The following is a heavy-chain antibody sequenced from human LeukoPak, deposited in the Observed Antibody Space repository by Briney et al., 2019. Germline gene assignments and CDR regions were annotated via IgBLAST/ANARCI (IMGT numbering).Heavy chain of an antibody. Sequence: SETLSLTCTVSGGSISGYSWRWIRQPPGKGLEWIGYFYYSGSTNYNPSLKSRVTISVDTSKNQFSLKLSSVTAADTAVYYCARGVDPDYYGSGSPLDIWGQGTMVTVSS. CDR2: FYYSGST. D-gene: IGHD3-10*01. CDR3: ARGVDPDYYGSGSPLDI. CDR1: GGSISGYS. J-gene: IGHJ3*02. V-gene: IGHV4-59*01.